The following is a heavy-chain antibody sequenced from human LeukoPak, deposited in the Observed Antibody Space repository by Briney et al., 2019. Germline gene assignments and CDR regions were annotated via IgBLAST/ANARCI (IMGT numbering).Heavy chain of an antibody. D-gene: IGHD1-26*01. Sequence: GGSLRLSCAASGFTFSSYSMNWVRQAPGKGLEWVSHINSNSKTIYYTDSVKGRFTISRDNAKNSLYLQMNSLRAEDTAVYYCARDLPIVTTGYFDYWGQGILVTVSS. CDR3: ARDLPIVTTGYFDY. CDR2: INSNSKTI. V-gene: IGHV3-48*01. CDR1: GFTFSSYS. J-gene: IGHJ4*02.